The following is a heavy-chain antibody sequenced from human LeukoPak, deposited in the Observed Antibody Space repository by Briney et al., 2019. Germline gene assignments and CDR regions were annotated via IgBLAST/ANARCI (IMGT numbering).Heavy chain of an antibody. CDR3: ANRFDY. Sequence: GGSLRLSCAASGFTFSSYTMNWVRQAPGKGLEWVSSITSSGNTIYYADSVKGRFAISRDNAKNSLYLQMNSLRAEDTAVYYCANRFDYWGQGTLVTVSS. J-gene: IGHJ4*02. D-gene: IGHD1-14*01. CDR1: GFTFSSYT. V-gene: IGHV3-48*03. CDR2: ITSSGNTI.